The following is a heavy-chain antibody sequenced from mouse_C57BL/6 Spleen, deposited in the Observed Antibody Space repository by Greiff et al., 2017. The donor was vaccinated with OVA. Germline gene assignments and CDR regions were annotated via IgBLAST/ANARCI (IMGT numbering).Heavy chain of an antibody. V-gene: IGHV5-16*01. J-gene: IGHJ1*03. Sequence: DVMLVESEGGLVQPGSSMKLSCTASGFTFSDYYMAWVRQVPEKGLEWVANINYDGSSTYYLDSLKSRFIISRDNAKNILYLQMSSLKSEDTATYYCAREDYYGSSDWYFDVWGTGTTVTVSS. CDR1: GFTFSDYY. D-gene: IGHD1-1*01. CDR3: AREDYYGSSDWYFDV. CDR2: INYDGSST.